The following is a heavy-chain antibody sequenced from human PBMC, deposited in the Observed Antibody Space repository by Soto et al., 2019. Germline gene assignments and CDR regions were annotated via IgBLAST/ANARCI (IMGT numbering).Heavy chain of an antibody. D-gene: IGHD3-16*01. CDR2: LSSDGFGA. CDR3: ARDLGGPDS. J-gene: IGHJ5*01. V-gene: IGHV3-74*03. CDR1: WVSLSPYL. Sequence: LXLSCATSWVSLSPYLMHWVRQAPGRGLEWVSRLSSDGFGAAYADSVKGRFFISRDIARNTLFLQMNSLRADDTAVYYCARDLGGPDSWGRGTSVTVSS.